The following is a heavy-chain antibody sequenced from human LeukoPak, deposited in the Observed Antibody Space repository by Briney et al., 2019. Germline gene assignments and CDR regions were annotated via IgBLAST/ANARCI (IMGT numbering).Heavy chain of an antibody. CDR1: GFTFADFT. J-gene: IGHJ4*02. CDR2: IRSNVYGGTT. V-gene: IGHV3-49*03. CDR3: TRGSGRYVMVDW. D-gene: IGHD6-19*01. Sequence: PGGSLRLSCTASGFTFADFTVSWFRQSPGQGLEWVGFIRSNVYGGTTEHAASEEARFTISRDDSNSIAYLQMNSLKTEDTAVYYCTRGSGRYVMVDWWGQGTLVTVSS.